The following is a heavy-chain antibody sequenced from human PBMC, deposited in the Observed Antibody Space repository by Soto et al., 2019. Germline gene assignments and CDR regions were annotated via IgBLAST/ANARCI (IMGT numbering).Heavy chain of an antibody. J-gene: IGHJ6*03. CDR2: IKQDGSEK. Sequence: EVQLVESGGGLVQPGGSLRLSCAASGFTFSSYWMSWVRQAPGKGLEWVANIKQDGSEKYYVDSVKGRFTISRDNAKNSLYLQMNSLRAEDTAVYYCARLHCSSTSCYSYYYYYYYMDVWGKGTTVTVSS. CDR3: ARLHCSSTSCYSYYYYYYYMDV. D-gene: IGHD2-2*01. V-gene: IGHV3-7*01. CDR1: GFTFSSYW.